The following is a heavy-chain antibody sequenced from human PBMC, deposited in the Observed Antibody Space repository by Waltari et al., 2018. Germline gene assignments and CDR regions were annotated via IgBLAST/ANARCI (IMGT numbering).Heavy chain of an antibody. V-gene: IGHV3-30-3*01. CDR1: GFTFSSYA. CDR3: AGGNYYTVDY. J-gene: IGHJ4*02. Sequence: QVQLVESGGGVVQPGRSLRLSCAASGFTFSSYAMHWVRQAPGKGLKLVAFISYDGSNKYYADSVKGRFTISRDNSKNTLYLQMNSLRAEDTAVYYCAGGNYYTVDYWGQGTLVTVSS. CDR2: ISYDGSNK. D-gene: IGHD3-22*01.